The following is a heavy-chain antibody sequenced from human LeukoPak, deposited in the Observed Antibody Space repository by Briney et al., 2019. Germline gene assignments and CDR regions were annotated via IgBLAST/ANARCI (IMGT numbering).Heavy chain of an antibody. CDR2: ISSSSSYR. J-gene: IGHJ6*02. CDR3: ARVLYYDFWSGYLGSYYYYYGMDV. D-gene: IGHD3-3*01. CDR1: GFTFSSYS. Sequence: GGSLRLSCAASGFTFSSYSMNWVRQAPGKGLEWVSSISSSSSYRYYADSVKGRFTISRDNAKNSLYLQMNSLRAEDTAVYYCARVLYYDFWSGYLGSYYYYYGMDVWGQGTTVTVSS. V-gene: IGHV3-21*01.